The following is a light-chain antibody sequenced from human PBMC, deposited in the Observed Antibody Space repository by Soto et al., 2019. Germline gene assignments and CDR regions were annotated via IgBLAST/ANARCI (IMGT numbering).Light chain of an antibody. CDR1: QNITNN. CDR3: QQYYGLPPLT. Sequence: IQMTHSPSSLSASIGDRVTITCQASQNITNNLSWYQQKPGKAPNLLIYHASKLAKGVTSRFSGSGSGTDFSFIITSLQREDLATYYCQQYYGLPPLTFGQGTRLRL. J-gene: IGKJ5*01. CDR2: HAS. V-gene: IGKV1-33*01.